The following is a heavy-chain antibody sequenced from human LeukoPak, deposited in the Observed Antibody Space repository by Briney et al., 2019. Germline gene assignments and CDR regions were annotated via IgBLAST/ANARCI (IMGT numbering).Heavy chain of an antibody. V-gene: IGHV3-53*04. Sequence: GGSLRLSCAASGFTVSSNYMSWVRQAPGKGLEWVSVIYSGGSTYYADSVKGRFTISRHNSKNTLYLQMNSLRAEDTAVYYCARGRRDGYNQYYFDYWGQGTLVTVSS. J-gene: IGHJ4*02. CDR1: GFTVSSNY. CDR2: IYSGGST. CDR3: ARGRRDGYNQYYFDY. D-gene: IGHD5-24*01.